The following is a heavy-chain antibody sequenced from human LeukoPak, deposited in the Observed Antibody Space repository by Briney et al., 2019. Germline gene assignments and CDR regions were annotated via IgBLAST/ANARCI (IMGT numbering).Heavy chain of an antibody. CDR2: ISSSSSTI. D-gene: IGHD3-10*01. Sequence: GGSLRLSCAASGFTFRSYSMNWVRQAPGKGLEWVSYISSSSSTIYYADSVKGRFTISRDNAKNSLYLQMNSLRAEDTAVYYCARVDTWFGELNDYWGQGTLVTVSS. CDR3: ARVDTWFGELNDY. J-gene: IGHJ4*02. V-gene: IGHV3-48*01. CDR1: GFTFRSYS.